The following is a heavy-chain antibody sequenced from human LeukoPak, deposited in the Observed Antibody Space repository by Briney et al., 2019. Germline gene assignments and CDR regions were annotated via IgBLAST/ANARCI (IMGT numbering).Heavy chain of an antibody. CDR2: ISSSSSYI. V-gene: IGHV3-21*01. Sequence: GGSLRLSCAASGFTFSSYSMNWVRQAPGKGLEWVSSISSSSSYIYYADSVKGRFTISRDNAKNSLYLQMNSLRAEDTAVYYSDCPNCSSTSCRRYFDYWGQGTLITVSS. D-gene: IGHD2-2*01. J-gene: IGHJ4*02. CDR3: DCPNCSSTSCRRYFDY. CDR1: GFTFSSYS.